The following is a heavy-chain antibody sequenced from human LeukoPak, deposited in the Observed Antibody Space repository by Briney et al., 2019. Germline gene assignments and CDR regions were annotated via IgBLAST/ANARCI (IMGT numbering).Heavy chain of an antibody. V-gene: IGHV3-74*01. CDR3: ARDAGDCGGDCPRWFDP. CDR1: GFTFSSYW. CDR2: INPDGTST. Sequence: GGSLRLSCAASGFTFSSYWMHWVRQTPGKGLVWVSRINPDGTSTNYADSVKGRFTISRDNAKNTVDLQMNSLRGEDTAVYYCARDAGDCGGDCPRWFDPWGQGTLVTVSS. D-gene: IGHD2-21*02. J-gene: IGHJ5*02.